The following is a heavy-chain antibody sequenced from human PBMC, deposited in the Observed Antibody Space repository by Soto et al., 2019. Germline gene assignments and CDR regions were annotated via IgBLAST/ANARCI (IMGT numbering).Heavy chain of an antibody. J-gene: IGHJ3*02. V-gene: IGHV2-5*01. Sequence: QGTLKESGPTLVKPTQTLTLTCSFSGFSLSTSGVGVGWLRQSPGKAPAWLALICWIGDEHDRPSLQSRRIIKEDTSKIHVVLIMSNMAPVDPATYYFARGLATLPAITFNIWGQRTMCTVSS. CDR3: ARGLATLPAITFNI. CDR1: GFSLSTSGVG. D-gene: IGHD6-6*01. CDR2: ICWIGDE.